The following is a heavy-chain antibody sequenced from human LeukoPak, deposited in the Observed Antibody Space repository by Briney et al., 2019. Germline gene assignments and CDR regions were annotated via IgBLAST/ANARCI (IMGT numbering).Heavy chain of an antibody. CDR2: ISSSSSTI. J-gene: IGHJ4*02. Sequence: QAGGSLRLSCAASGFTFSIYSMNWVRQAPGKGLEWVSYISSSSSTIHYADSVKGRFTISRDNAKNSLYLQMNSLRAEDTAVYYCAKASKSRTIVVVDYFDYWGQGTLVTVSS. CDR1: GFTFSIYS. CDR3: AKASKSRTIVVVDYFDY. V-gene: IGHV3-48*01. D-gene: IGHD3-22*01.